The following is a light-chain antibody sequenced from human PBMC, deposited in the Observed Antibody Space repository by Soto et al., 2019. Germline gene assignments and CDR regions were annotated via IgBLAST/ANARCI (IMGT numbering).Light chain of an antibody. V-gene: IGKV1-5*01. CDR1: QSIRHY. Sequence: ESQSTPAPAAPSNSIGDRVTITCRASQSIRHYLAWYQQMPGKAPKLLIYGASTLQSGVPSRFSGSGSGTEFTLTISSLQPDDFGTYFCQHHNSYSQTFGQGTKVDIK. CDR2: GAS. CDR3: QHHNSYSQT. J-gene: IGKJ1*01.